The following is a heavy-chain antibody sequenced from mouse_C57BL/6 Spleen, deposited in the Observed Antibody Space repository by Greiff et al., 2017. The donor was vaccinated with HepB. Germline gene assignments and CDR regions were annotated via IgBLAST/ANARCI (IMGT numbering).Heavy chain of an antibody. Sequence: VQLVESGAELARPGASVKLSCKASGYTFTSYGISWVKQRTGQGLEWIGEIYPRSGNTYYNEKFKGKATLTADKSSSTAYMELRSLTSEDSAVYFCADGNYVDAMDYWGQGTSVTVSS. J-gene: IGHJ4*01. CDR2: IYPRSGNT. D-gene: IGHD2-1*01. CDR1: GYTFTSYG. CDR3: ADGNYVDAMDY. V-gene: IGHV1-81*01.